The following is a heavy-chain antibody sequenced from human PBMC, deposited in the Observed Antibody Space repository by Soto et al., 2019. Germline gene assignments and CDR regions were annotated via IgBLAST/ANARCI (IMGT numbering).Heavy chain of an antibody. J-gene: IGHJ4*01. Sequence: GGSLRLSCAASGFTFSSYSMNWVRQAPGKGLEWVSSISSSSTYIYYTDSVKGRFTISRDNAKNSLYLQMNSLRAEDTAVYYCARGAACSSTSCKPYYFDCWGQGTLVTVSS. CDR1: GFTFSSYS. D-gene: IGHD2-2*01. CDR3: ARGAACSSTSCKPYYFDC. V-gene: IGHV3-21*01. CDR2: ISSSSTYI.